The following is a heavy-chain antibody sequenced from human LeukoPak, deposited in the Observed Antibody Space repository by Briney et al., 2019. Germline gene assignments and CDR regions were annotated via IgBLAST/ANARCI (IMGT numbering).Heavy chain of an antibody. CDR2: IYYSGST. CDR3: ARANRYSYGLNWFDP. D-gene: IGHD5-18*01. V-gene: IGHV4-59*01. J-gene: IGHJ5*02. Sequence: SETLSLTCTVSGGSISSYYWSWIRQPPGKGLERIGYIYYSGSTNYNPSLKSRVTISVDTSKNQFSLKLSSVTAADTAVYYCARANRYSYGLNWFDPWGQGTLVTVSS. CDR1: GGSISSYY.